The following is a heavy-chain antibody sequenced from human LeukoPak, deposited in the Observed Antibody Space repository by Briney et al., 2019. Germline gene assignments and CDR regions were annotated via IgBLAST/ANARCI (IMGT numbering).Heavy chain of an antibody. V-gene: IGHV1-69*01. D-gene: IGHD5-18*01. CDR2: IFPIFGTA. CDR3: ARVSYHSYASGDFDY. CDR1: GGTFSSYA. J-gene: IGHJ4*02. Sequence: SVKVSCTASGGTFSSYAISWVRQAPGQGLEWMGGIFPIFGTANYAQKFQGRVTITADESTSTAYMELSSLRSEDTAVYYCARVSYHSYASGDFDYWGQGTLVTVSS.